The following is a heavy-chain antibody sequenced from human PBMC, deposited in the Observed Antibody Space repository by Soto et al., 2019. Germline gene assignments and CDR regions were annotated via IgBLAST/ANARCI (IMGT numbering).Heavy chain of an antibody. CDR2: INTYNGNT. Sequence: QVQLVQSRAEVKNPGASVKVSCKASGYSFTRYGIAWARQAPGQGLAWMGWINTYNGNTNYAQNLQGRVTLTTDTSTRKAYMELTRLRSNAPAIYYCAMVDVYVTPSPQDVWGQGTTVIVSS. CDR1: GYSFTRYG. J-gene: IGHJ6*02. D-gene: IGHD3-16*01. V-gene: IGHV1-18*01. CDR3: AMVDVYVTPSPQDV.